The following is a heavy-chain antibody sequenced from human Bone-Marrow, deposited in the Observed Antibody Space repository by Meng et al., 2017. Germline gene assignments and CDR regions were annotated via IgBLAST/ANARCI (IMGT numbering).Heavy chain of an antibody. CDR1: GYTFTSLS. V-gene: IGHV1-18*01. CDR2: ISPSNGNT. J-gene: IGHJ4*02. Sequence: QIQLVQSGAEVKKPGASVKVSCRASGYTFTSLSINWMRQAPGQGLEWMGWISPSNGNTNYAQNLQGRVTMTTDTSTTTAYMELRSLKSDDTAMYYCAREDSLDYWGQGTLVTVSS. CDR3: AREDSLDY.